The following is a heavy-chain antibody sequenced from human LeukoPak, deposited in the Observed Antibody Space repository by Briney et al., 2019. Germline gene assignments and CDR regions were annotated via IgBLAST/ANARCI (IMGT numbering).Heavy chain of an antibody. V-gene: IGHV1-24*01. CDR2: FDPEDGET. Sequence: ASVKVSCKVSGYTLTELSMHWVRQAPGKGLEWMGGFDPEDGETIYAQKFQGRVTMTEDTSTDTAYMELSSLRSEDTAVYYCATDPGPLDTEGATTLLYWGQGTLVTVSS. J-gene: IGHJ4*02. CDR1: GYTLTELS. CDR3: ATDPGPLDTEGATTLLY. D-gene: IGHD1-26*01.